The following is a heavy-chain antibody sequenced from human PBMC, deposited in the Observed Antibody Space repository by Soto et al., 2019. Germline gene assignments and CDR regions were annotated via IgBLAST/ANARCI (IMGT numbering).Heavy chain of an antibody. Sequence: QVQLVESGGGVVQPGRALRLSCAASGFSFNTSGMHWVRQAPGKGLEWVAVIAFDGSQEFYGGSVWGRFTISRDNSKNTLFLQMKSLTPEDTAVYYCATKVRVTNYLYYGMDVWGQGTTVTVSS. J-gene: IGHJ6*02. CDR3: ATKVRVTNYLYYGMDV. V-gene: IGHV3-30*03. D-gene: IGHD2-21*02. CDR1: GFSFNTSG. CDR2: IAFDGSQE.